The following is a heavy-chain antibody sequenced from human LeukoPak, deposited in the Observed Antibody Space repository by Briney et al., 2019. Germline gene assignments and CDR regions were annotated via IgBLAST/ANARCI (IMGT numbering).Heavy chain of an antibody. CDR2: MSYDGSNK. V-gene: IGHV3-30*18. CDR1: GFTFSSYG. CDR3: AKDTAGATGY. Sequence: GGSLRLSCAASGFTFSSYGMHWVRQAPGKGLEWVAVMSYDGSNKYYADSVKGRFTISRDNSKNTLYLQMNSLRAEDTAVYYCAKDTAGATGYWGQGTLVTVSS. D-gene: IGHD1-26*01. J-gene: IGHJ4*02.